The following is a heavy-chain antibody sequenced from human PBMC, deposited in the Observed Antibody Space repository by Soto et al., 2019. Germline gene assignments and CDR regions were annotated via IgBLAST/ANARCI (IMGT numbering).Heavy chain of an antibody. J-gene: IGHJ4*02. V-gene: IGHV3-15*07. Sequence: GGSLRLSCAASGFTFSNAWMNWVRQAPGKGLEWVGRIKSKSDDGTQDYAAPVKGRFTISRDDSKNTLYQQMNNLTTEDTAGYYCTSKVARDGYPMYYFDYWGQGTLVTVSS. CDR1: GFTFSNAW. CDR2: IKSKSDDGTQ. CDR3: TSKVARDGYPMYYFDY. D-gene: IGHD5-12*01.